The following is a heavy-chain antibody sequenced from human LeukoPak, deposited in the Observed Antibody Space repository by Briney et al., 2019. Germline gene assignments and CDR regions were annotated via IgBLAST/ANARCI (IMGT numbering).Heavy chain of an antibody. V-gene: IGHV4-61*02. J-gene: IGHJ4*02. CDR3: ARGRSLDY. CDR2: IYTSGST. CDR1: GGSISSGSYY. Sequence: PSETLSLTCTVSGGSISSGSYYWSWIRQPAGKGLEWIGRIYTSGSTNYNPSLKSRVTISVDTSKNQFSLKLSSVTAADTAVYYCARGRSLDYWGQGTLVTVSS.